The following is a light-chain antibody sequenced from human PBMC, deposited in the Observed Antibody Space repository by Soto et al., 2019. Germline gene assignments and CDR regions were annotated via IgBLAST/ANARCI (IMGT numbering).Light chain of an antibody. Sequence: QSALTQPASVSGSPGQSITISCTGTSSDVGGFDSVSWYQQYPGKAPRLMIFDVSHRPSGVSNRFSGSKSGNTASLTISGLQAEDEADYHCSSYTSGSTLVLFGGGTQLTVL. CDR2: DVS. V-gene: IGLV2-14*01. CDR3: SSYTSGSTLVL. J-gene: IGLJ3*02. CDR1: SSDVGGFDS.